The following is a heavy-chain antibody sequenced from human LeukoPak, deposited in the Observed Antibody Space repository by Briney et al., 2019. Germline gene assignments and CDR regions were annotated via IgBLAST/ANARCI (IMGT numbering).Heavy chain of an antibody. CDR2: INPNSGGT. D-gene: IGHD6-19*01. CDR3: ARVCPMYSSGWFDY. Sequence: GASVKVSCKASGYTFTGYYMHWVRQAPGQGLEWMGWINPNSGGTNYAQKFQGRVTMTRDTSIGTAYMELSRLRSDDTAVYYCARVCPMYSSGWFDYWGQGTLVTVSS. V-gene: IGHV1-2*02. CDR1: GYTFTGYY. J-gene: IGHJ4*02.